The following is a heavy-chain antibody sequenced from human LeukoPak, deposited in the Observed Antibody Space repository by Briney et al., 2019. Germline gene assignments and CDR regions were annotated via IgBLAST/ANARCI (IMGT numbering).Heavy chain of an antibody. Sequence: GGSLRLSCAASGFTFSSYEMNWVRRAPGKGLEWVSYISSSGSTIYYADSVKGRFTISRDNAKNSLYLQMNSLRAEDTAVYYCAREPGNGWFDPWGQGTLVTVSS. V-gene: IGHV3-48*03. CDR1: GFTFSSYE. J-gene: IGHJ5*02. CDR3: AREPGNGWFDP. CDR2: ISSSGSTI. D-gene: IGHD4-23*01.